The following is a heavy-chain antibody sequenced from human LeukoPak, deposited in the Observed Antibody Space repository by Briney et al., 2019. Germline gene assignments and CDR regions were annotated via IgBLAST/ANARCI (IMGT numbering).Heavy chain of an antibody. CDR1: GGTFSSYA. CDR2: IIPIFGTA. V-gene: IGHV1-69*06. D-gene: IGHD3-22*01. Sequence: GASVKVSCKASGGTFSSYAISWVRQAPGQGLEWMGGIIPIFGTANYAQKFQGRVTITADKSTSTAYMELRSLRSDDTAVYYCARAHHDSSGYYYEYYYYYMDVWGKGTTVTVSS. J-gene: IGHJ6*03. CDR3: ARAHHDSSGYYYEYYYYYMDV.